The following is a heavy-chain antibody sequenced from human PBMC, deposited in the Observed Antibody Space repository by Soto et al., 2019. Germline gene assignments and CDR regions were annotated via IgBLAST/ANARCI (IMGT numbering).Heavy chain of an antibody. CDR1: GYTFTSYY. CDR2: INPSGGST. V-gene: IGHV1-46*01. J-gene: IGHJ4*02. CDR3: ARDFNSLAAAVGIGY. D-gene: IGHD6-13*01. Sequence: ASVKVSCKASGYTFTSYYMHWVRRAPGQGLEWMGIINPSGGSTSYAQKFQGRVTMTRDTSTSTVYMELSSLRSEDTAVYYCARDFNSLAAAVGIGYWGQGTLVTVSS.